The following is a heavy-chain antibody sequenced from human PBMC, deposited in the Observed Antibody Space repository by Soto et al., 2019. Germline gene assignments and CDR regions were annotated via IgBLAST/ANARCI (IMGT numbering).Heavy chain of an antibody. D-gene: IGHD1-26*01. CDR2: IYRGGIT. V-gene: IGHV4-38-2*01. CDR3: AIGTSDWFDP. J-gene: IGHJ5*02. Sequence: SETLSLTCAVSGYSISSGLYWGWIRQPPGKGLEWIGTIYRGGITYYNPSLKSRVTISIDTSKNHFSLRLSSVTATDTAVYFCAIGTSDWFDPWGQGTLVTVSS. CDR1: GYSISSGLY.